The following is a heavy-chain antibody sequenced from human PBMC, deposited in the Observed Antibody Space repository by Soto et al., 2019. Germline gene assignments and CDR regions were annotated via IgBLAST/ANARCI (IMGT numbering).Heavy chain of an antibody. CDR2: ISGGGDSA. J-gene: IGHJ4*02. CDR1: GFTFRNDA. D-gene: IGHD2-2*01. Sequence: GGSLRLSCAASGFTFRNDALSWVRQAPGKGLEWVSAISGGGDSAYYADSVKGRFTISRDNSNNTLYLQMNSLRVEDTAVYFCAKDYCRSTSCYFDYWGQGALVTVSS. V-gene: IGHV3-23*01. CDR3: AKDYCRSTSCYFDY.